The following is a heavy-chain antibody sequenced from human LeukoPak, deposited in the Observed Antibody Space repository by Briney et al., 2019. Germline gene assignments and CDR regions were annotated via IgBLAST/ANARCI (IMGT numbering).Heavy chain of an antibody. V-gene: IGHV4-59*01. CDR1: GGSISSYY. J-gene: IGHJ4*02. D-gene: IGHD3-16*01. CDR2: IYYSGST. Sequence: SETLSLTCTVSGGSISSYYWSWIRQPPGKGLEWLGYIYYSGSTNYNPSLKSRVTISVDTSKNQFSLKLSSVTAADTAVYYCARSFHPYDYVWGSYWDYFDYWGQGTLVTVSS. CDR3: ARSFHPYDYVWGSYWDYFDY.